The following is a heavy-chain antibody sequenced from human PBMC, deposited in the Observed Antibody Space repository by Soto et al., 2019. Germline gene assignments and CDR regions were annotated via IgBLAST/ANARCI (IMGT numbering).Heavy chain of an antibody. Sequence: GGSLRLSCADAGFTFSSYAMSWVRQAPGKGLEWVSAISGSGGSTYYADSVKGRFTISRDNSKNTLYLQMNSLRAEDTAVYYCAKDYDILTGYYSSAFDYWGQGTLVTVSS. V-gene: IGHV3-23*01. CDR1: GFTFSSYA. CDR2: ISGSGGST. D-gene: IGHD3-9*01. J-gene: IGHJ4*02. CDR3: AKDYDILTGYYSSAFDY.